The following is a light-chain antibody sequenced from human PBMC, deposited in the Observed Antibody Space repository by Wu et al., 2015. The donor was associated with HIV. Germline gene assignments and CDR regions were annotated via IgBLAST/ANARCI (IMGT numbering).Light chain of an antibody. J-gene: IGKJ4*01. CDR3: QQSDSAPYT. CDR1: ETITNY. V-gene: IGKV1-39*01. Sequence: DIQMTQSPSSLSASVGDGVTITCRASETITNYLNWYQHKPGRAPKLLIYAASTLQSGVPSRFSGSGSGTHFTLTITSLQSEDFATYYCQQSDSAPYTFGGGTKVEI. CDR2: AAS.